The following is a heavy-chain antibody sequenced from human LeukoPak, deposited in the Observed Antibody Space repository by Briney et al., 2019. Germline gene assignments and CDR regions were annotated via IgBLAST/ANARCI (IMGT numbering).Heavy chain of an antibody. D-gene: IGHD3-10*01. CDR2: IYYSGST. J-gene: IGHJ3*02. Sequence: PSETLSLTCTVSGGSISSYYWSWIRQPPGKGLEWIGYIYYSGSTNYNPSLKSRVTISVDTSKNQFSLKLSSVTAADTAVYYCARGPYYGSGSFPYDAFDIWGQGTMVTVSS. CDR3: ARGPYYGSGSFPYDAFDI. V-gene: IGHV4-59*01. CDR1: GGSISSYY.